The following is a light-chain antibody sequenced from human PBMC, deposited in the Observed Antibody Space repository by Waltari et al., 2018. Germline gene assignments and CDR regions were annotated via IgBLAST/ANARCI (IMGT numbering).Light chain of an antibody. CDR3: CSYAGSSTVI. Sequence: QSALTQPASVSGSPGQSITISCTGTSSDVGRYNHVSWYQQHPGKAPKFMIYEVSKRPSGVSNRFSGSKSGNTASLTISGLQAEDEADYYCCSYAGSSTVIFGGGTKVTVL. J-gene: IGLJ2*01. V-gene: IGLV2-23*02. CDR1: SSDVGRYNH. CDR2: EVS.